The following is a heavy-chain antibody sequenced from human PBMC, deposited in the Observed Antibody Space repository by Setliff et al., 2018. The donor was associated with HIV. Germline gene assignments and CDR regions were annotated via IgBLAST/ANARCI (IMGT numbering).Heavy chain of an antibody. V-gene: IGHV4-31*03. CDR3: ARDRYAGEIDY. CDR1: GGSISRSSYF. CDR2: IYYNGRVSYSEKT. Sequence: SETLSLTCTVSGGSISRSSYFWTWIRQRPGQGLEWIGYIYYNGRVSYSEKTYYSPSLKSRVTISVDTSKNQFSLKLSSVTAADTAVYYCARDRYAGEIDYWGQGTLVTVSS. J-gene: IGHJ4*02. D-gene: IGHD3-10*01.